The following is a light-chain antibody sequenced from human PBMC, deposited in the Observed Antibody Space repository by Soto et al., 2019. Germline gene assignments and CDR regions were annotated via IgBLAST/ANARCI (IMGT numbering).Light chain of an antibody. V-gene: IGKV1-9*01. J-gene: IGKJ2*01. CDR1: QGISSY. Sequence: DIQLTQSPSFLSASVGDRVTITCRASQGISSYLAWYQQKPGKAPKLLIYAASTLESGVPSRFSGSGSGTEFTLTISSLQPEDVATYYCQQLNSYLTFGQGTKLEIK. CDR3: QQLNSYLT. CDR2: AAS.